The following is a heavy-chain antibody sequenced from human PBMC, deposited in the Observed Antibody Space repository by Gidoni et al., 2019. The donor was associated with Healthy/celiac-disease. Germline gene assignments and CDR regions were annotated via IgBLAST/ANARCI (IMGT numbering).Heavy chain of an antibody. Sequence: QVQLVQSGAEVKKPGSSVKVSCKASGGTFSSYAISWVRQAPGQGLEWMGRIIPILGIANYAQKFQGRVTITADKSTSTAYMELSSLRSEDTAVYYCAREEMATIMNYYYGMDVWGQGTTVTVSS. J-gene: IGHJ6*02. CDR3: AREEMATIMNYYYGMDV. CDR1: GGTFSSYA. CDR2: IIPILGIA. D-gene: IGHD5-12*01. V-gene: IGHV1-69*04.